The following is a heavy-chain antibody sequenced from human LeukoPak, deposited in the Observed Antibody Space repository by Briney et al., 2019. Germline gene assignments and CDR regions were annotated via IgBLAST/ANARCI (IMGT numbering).Heavy chain of an antibody. Sequence: SVKVSCKASGGTFSSYAISWVRQAPGQGLEWMGGIIPIFGAANYAQKFQGRVTITTDESTSTAYMELSSLRSEDTAVYYCAREGEVRSSIAARSMYYYYYMDVWGKGTTVTVSS. CDR3: AREGEVRSSIAARSMYYYYYMDV. V-gene: IGHV1-69*05. CDR1: GGTFSSYA. CDR2: IIPIFGAA. J-gene: IGHJ6*03. D-gene: IGHD6-6*01.